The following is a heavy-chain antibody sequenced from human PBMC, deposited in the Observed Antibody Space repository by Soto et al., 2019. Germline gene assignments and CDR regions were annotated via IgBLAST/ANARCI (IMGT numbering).Heavy chain of an antibody. CDR2: ISSSSNFK. CDR1: GFALSSYA. Sequence: EVQLVESGGGLVKPGESLRLCCTVSGFALSSYAMTWVRQAPGKGLEWLASISSSSNFKYYGDSVKGRFIISRDNAKNSLYLQMNSLRVEDTAMYFCTTEQFEVDYWGQGTLVTVSS. J-gene: IGHJ4*02. V-gene: IGHV3-21*01. CDR3: TTEQFEVDY. D-gene: IGHD6-6*01.